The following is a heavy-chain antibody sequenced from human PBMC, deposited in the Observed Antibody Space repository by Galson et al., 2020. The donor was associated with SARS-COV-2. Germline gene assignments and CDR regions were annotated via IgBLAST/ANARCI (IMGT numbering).Heavy chain of an antibody. V-gene: IGHV3-21*01. CDR3: VTRTLEVGYYYCGMDV. CDR2: ISSSSSYI. Sequence: GGSLRLSCAASGFTFSSYSMNWVRHAPGKGLEWVSSISSSSSYIYYADSVKGRFTISRDNAKNSLYLQMNSLRAEDTAVYYCVTRTLEVGYYYCGMDVWGQGTTVTVSS. J-gene: IGHJ6*02. CDR1: GFTFSSYS. D-gene: IGHD3-3*01.